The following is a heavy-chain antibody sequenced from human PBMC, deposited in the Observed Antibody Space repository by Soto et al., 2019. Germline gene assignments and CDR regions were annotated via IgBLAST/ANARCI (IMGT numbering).Heavy chain of an antibody. Sequence: QVQLVESGGGVVQPGRSLRLSCAASGFTFSSYGMHWVRQAPGKGLEWVAVISYDGSNKYYADSVKGRFTISRDNSKNPLYLQMNSLRAEDTAVYYCALTVVTNDAFDIWGQGTMVTVSS. CDR2: ISYDGSNK. D-gene: IGHD2-15*01. V-gene: IGHV3-30*03. J-gene: IGHJ3*02. CDR3: ALTVVTNDAFDI. CDR1: GFTFSSYG.